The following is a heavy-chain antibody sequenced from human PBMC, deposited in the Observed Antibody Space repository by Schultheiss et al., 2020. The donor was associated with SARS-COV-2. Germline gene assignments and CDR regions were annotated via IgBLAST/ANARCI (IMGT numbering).Heavy chain of an antibody. V-gene: IGHV3-33*06. Sequence: GGSLRLSCAASGFTFSSYGMHWVRQAPGKGLEWVAVIWYDGSNKYYADSVKGRFTISRDNSKNTLYLQMNSLKAEDTAVYYCAKDRDYGGNGPYNWFDPWGQGTTVTVSS. CDR2: IWYDGSNK. CDR3: AKDRDYGGNGPYNWFDP. D-gene: IGHD4-23*01. J-gene: IGHJ5*01. CDR1: GFTFSSYG.